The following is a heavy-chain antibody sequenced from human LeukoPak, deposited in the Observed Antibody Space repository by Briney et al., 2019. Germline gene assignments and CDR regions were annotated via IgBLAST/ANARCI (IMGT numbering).Heavy chain of an antibody. CDR2: IRYDGSNK. J-gene: IGHJ5*02. CDR1: GFTFSTYG. D-gene: IGHD2-2*01. Sequence: GGSLRLSCAASGFTFSTYGMDWVRQAPGKGLEWVAFIRYDGSNKYYADSVKGRFTISRDNSKNTLYLQMNSLRAEDTAVYYCAKDLYCSSTSCSEASWGQGTLVTVSS. CDR3: AKDLYCSSTSCSEAS. V-gene: IGHV3-30*02.